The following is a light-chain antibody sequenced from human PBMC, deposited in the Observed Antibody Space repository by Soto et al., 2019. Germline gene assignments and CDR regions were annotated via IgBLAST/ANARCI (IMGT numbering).Light chain of an antibody. CDR2: QTS. V-gene: IGKV3-11*01. CDR1: QYINTR. Sequence: EIVLRQSPATLSSFPGDRVTLSFRASQYINTRLAWYQHRPGQAPRLLIYQTSLRAAGIPARFSASGSGTDFTLTISDVQPEDFALYYCHQRQSWPRTFGQGTKVDIK. CDR3: HQRQSWPRT. J-gene: IGKJ1*01.